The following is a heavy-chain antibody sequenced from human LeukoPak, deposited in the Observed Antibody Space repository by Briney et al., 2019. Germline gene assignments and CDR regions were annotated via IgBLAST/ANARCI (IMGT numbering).Heavy chain of an antibody. V-gene: IGHV3-23*01. Sequence: QTGGSLRLSCAASGFTFNNYDMTWVRQPPGKGLEWVSAISYNGGSTYYADSVKGRFTISRDNSKNTLYLQMNSLRAEDTAVYYCAKGGAPINHWAQGTLVTVSS. D-gene: IGHD5-12*01. CDR3: AKGGAPINH. J-gene: IGHJ5*02. CDR2: ISYNGGST. CDR1: GFTFNNYD.